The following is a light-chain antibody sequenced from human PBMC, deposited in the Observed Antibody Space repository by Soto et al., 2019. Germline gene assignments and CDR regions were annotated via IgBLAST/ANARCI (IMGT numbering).Light chain of an antibody. J-gene: IGKJ2*01. CDR1: QSISSE. CDR2: GAS. CDR3: QQGHNWPLT. V-gene: IGKV3-15*01. Sequence: EIVMTQSPATLSLSPVDSATLSCRASQSISSELAWYQQKPGQPPRLLIYGASTRATGVPARFTGSGSGSDFTLTISGLQSEDFAVYYCQQGHNWPLTFGQGTRLEI.